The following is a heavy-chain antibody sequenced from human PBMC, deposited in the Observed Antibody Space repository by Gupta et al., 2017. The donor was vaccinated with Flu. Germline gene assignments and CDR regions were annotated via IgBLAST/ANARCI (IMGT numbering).Heavy chain of an antibody. CDR3: AKGRTSAGASYDI. CDR2: ISSSGGDT. CDR1: GFPFVNYA. Sequence: EVPLSESGGGLVQPGGSLRLSCAASGFPFVNYAMSWVRQAQGKGLEWISGISSSGGDTQYAGSVEGRFTISRDNSKSTLYLEMNSLRAEDTAVYFCAKGRTSAGASYDIWGQGNLVTISS. V-gene: IGHV3-23*01. D-gene: IGHD1-26*01. J-gene: IGHJ1*01.